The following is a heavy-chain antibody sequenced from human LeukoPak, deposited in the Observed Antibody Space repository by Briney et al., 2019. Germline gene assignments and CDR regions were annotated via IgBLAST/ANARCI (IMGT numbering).Heavy chain of an antibody. CDR3: ARGSYCSSTSCYRSYYYYGMDV. Sequence: GGSLRLSCAASGFTFSSYSMNWVRQAPGKGLEWVSSISSSSSYIYYADSVKGRFTISRDNAKNSLYLQMNSLRAEDAAVYYCARGSYCSSTSCYRSYYYYGMDVWGQGTTVTVSS. CDR2: ISSSSSYI. CDR1: GFTFSSYS. J-gene: IGHJ6*02. D-gene: IGHD2-2*01. V-gene: IGHV3-21*01.